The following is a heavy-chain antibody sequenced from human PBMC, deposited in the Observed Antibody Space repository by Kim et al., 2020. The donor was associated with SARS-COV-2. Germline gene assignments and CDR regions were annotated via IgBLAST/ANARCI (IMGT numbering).Heavy chain of an antibody. CDR3: AREGYLYSSGGDAFDC. CDR2: IKPDGNQK. V-gene: IGHV3-7*01. J-gene: IGHJ3*01. CDR1: GFTFSSYS. D-gene: IGHD6-19*01. Sequence: GGSLRLSCVASGFTFSSYSMTWVRQAPGKGLEWVANIKPDGNQKYYVDSVKGRFTISRDNAKNSLYLQMNSLRAEDTAVYYCAREGYLYSSGGDAFDCWG.